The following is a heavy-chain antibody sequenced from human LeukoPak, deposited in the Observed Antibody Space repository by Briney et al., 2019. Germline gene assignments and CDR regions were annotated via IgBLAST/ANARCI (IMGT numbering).Heavy chain of an antibody. J-gene: IGHJ4*02. D-gene: IGHD3-9*01. CDR2: IYHSGST. CDR3: ARRRYYDILTGYYQPYYFDY. Sequence: SETLSLTCTVSGYSISSGYYWGWIRQPPGKGLEWIGSIYHSGSTYYNPSLKSRVTISVDTSKNQFSLKLSSVTAADTAVYYCARRRYYDILTGYYQPYYFDYWGQGTLVTVSS. V-gene: IGHV4-38-2*02. CDR1: GYSISSGYY.